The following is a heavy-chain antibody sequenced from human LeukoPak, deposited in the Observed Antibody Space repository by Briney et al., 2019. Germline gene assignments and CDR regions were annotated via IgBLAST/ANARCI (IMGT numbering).Heavy chain of an antibody. D-gene: IGHD3-22*01. CDR1: GFTFSSYD. CDR3: AKAYDSSGYLALGY. CDR2: ISGSGGST. V-gene: IGHV3-23*01. J-gene: IGHJ4*02. Sequence: GGSLRLSCAASGFTFSSYDMHWVRQATGKGLEWVSAISGSGGSTYYADSVKGRFTISRDNSKNTLYLQMNSLRAEDTAVYYCAKAYDSSGYLALGYWGQGTLVTVSS.